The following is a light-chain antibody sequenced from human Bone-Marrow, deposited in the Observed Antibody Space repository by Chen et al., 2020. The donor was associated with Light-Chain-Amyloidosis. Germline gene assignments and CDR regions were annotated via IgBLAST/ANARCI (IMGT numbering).Light chain of an antibody. Sequence: SYELTQPPSVSVSPGQTARITCSGDVLANRYSRWFQQKPGQAPVLVIYKDTERPSGIPERFSGSSSGTIVTLTITGAQVDDEAHYYCYSAADNNLWVFGGGTKLTVL. V-gene: IGLV3-27*01. CDR1: VLANRY. J-gene: IGLJ3*02. CDR3: YSAADNNLWV. CDR2: KDT.